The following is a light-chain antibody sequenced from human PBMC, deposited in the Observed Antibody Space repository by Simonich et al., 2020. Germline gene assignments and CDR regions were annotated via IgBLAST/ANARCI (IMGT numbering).Light chain of an antibody. Sequence: EIVMTQSPATLSVSPGERATLSCRASQSVSSNLAWYQQKPGQAPRLLIYGASTRATGTPARFSGSGSGTEFTLTISSMKSEDFAVYYCQQYNNWPMYTFGQGTKLEIK. CDR2: GAS. CDR1: QSVSSN. V-gene: IGKV3-15*01. J-gene: IGKJ2*01. CDR3: QQYNNWPMYT.